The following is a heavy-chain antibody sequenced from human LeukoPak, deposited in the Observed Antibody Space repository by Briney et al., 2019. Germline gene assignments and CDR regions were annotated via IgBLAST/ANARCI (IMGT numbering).Heavy chain of an antibody. CDR3: ARDHDYGDSDY. CDR2: ISSSGSTI. Sequence: PGGSLRLSCAASGFTFSSYEMNWVRQAPGKGLEWVSYISSSGSTIYYADSVKGRFTISRDNAKNSLYLQINSLRAEDTAVYYCARDHDYGDSDYWGQGTLVTVSS. D-gene: IGHD4-17*01. CDR1: GFTFSSYE. V-gene: IGHV3-48*03. J-gene: IGHJ4*02.